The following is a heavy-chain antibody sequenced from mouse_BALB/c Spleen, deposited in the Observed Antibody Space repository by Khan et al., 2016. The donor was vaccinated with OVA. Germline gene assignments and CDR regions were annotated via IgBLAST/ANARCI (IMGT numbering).Heavy chain of an antibody. Sequence: QVQLQQPGAELVRPGASMTLSCKASGYTFTNYWINWVKQRPGQGLEWIGNIYPSDSYTNYNQNFKDKATLTVDKSSSTAYLQLSSPTSDDAAVYYCTGEGTTVDAMDYWGQGTSVTVSS. J-gene: IGHJ4*01. CDR2: IYPSDSYT. CDR1: GYTFTNYW. D-gene: IGHD1-1*01. CDR3: TGEGTTVDAMDY. V-gene: IGHV1-69*02.